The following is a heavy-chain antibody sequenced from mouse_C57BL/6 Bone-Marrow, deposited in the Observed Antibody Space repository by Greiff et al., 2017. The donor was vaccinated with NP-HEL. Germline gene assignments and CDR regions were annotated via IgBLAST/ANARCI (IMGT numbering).Heavy chain of an antibody. CDR2: IDPENGDT. J-gene: IGHJ3*01. CDR3: ASCLDSSGSWFAY. V-gene: IGHV14-4*01. Sequence: VQLQQSGAELVRPGASVKLSCTASGFNIKDDYMHWVKQRPEQGLEWIGWIDPENGDTEYASKFQGQATIPADTSSNTAYLQLSSLTSEDTAVYYCASCLDSSGSWFAYWGQGTLVTVSA. D-gene: IGHD3-2*02. CDR1: GFNIKDDY.